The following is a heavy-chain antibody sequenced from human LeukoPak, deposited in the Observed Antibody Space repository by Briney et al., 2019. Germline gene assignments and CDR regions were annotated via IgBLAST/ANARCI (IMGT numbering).Heavy chain of an antibody. Sequence: SETLSLTCGVYGGSFSGYYWSWIRQPPGKGLEWIGEINHSGSTNYNPSLKSRVTISVDTSKNQFSLKLSSVTAADTAVYYCASPIAARRHAFDIWGQGTMVTVSS. CDR3: ASPIAARRHAFDI. V-gene: IGHV4-34*01. D-gene: IGHD6-6*01. J-gene: IGHJ3*02. CDR1: GGSFSGYY. CDR2: INHSGST.